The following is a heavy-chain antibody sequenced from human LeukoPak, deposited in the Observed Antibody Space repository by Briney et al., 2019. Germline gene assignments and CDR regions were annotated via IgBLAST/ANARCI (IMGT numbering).Heavy chain of an antibody. J-gene: IGHJ6*02. CDR1: GGSISSYY. D-gene: IGHD3-9*01. CDR2: IYYSGST. CDR3: ARDPGPNYDIWAGYSGYGMDV. V-gene: IGHV4-59*01. Sequence: SETLSLTCTVSGGSISSYYWSRIRQPPGKGLEWIGYIYYSGSTNYNPSLKSRVTISVDTSKNQFSLKLSSVTAADTAMYYCARDPGPNYDIWAGYSGYGMDVWGQGTTVTVSS.